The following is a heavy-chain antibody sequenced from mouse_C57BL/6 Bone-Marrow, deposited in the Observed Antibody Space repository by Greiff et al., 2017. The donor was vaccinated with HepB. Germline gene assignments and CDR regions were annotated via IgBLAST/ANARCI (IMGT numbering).Heavy chain of an antibody. V-gene: IGHV1-82*01. Sequence: QVQLQQSGPELVKPGASVKISCKASGYAFSSSWMNWVKQRPGKGLEWIGRIYPGDGDTNYNGKFKGKATLTADKSSSTAYMQLSSLTSEDSAVYFCARGYYYGSSPWFAYWGQGTLVTVSA. CDR1: GYAFSSSW. CDR2: IYPGDGDT. CDR3: ARGYYYGSSPWFAY. J-gene: IGHJ3*01. D-gene: IGHD1-1*01.